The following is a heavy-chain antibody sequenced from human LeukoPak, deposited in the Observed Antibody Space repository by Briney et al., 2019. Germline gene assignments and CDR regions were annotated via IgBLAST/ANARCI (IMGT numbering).Heavy chain of an antibody. CDR2: INPNSGGA. J-gene: IGHJ4*02. CDR1: GYTFTGYY. D-gene: IGHD3-10*01. CDR3: ARVTYGSGSYRLFDY. Sequence: ASVKVSCKASGYTFTGYYMRWVRQAPGQGLEWMGWINPNSGGANYAQKFQGRVTMTRDTSISTAYMELSRLRSDDTAVYYCARVTYGSGSYRLFDYWGQGTLVTVSS. V-gene: IGHV1-2*02.